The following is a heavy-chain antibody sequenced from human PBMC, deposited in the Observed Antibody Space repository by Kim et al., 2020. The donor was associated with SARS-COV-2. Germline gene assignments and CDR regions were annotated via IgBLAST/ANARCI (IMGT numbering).Heavy chain of an antibody. CDR3: ARERQQQLPSSVNDY. CDR2: INPNSGGT. J-gene: IGHJ4*02. CDR1: GYTFTGYY. Sequence: ASVKVSCKASGYTFTGYYMHWVRQAPGQGLEWMGRINPNSGGTNYAQKFQGRVTMTRDTSISTAYMELSRLRSDDTAVYYCARERQQQLPSSVNDYWGQGTLVTVSS. D-gene: IGHD6-13*01. V-gene: IGHV1-2*06.